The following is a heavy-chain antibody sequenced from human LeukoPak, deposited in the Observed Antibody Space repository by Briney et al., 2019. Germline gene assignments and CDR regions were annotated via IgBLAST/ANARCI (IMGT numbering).Heavy chain of an antibody. CDR3: AKDSDYNSGSFDY. J-gene: IGHJ4*02. CDR1: GFTFSNYA. Sequence: GGSLRLSCAASGFTFSNYAVSWVRQAPGKGLEWVSAISGSGVSTFYAESVKGRFTVSRDNSKNTLYLQMNSLRAEDTAVYYCAKDSDYNSGSFDYWGQGTLVTVSS. V-gene: IGHV3-23*01. D-gene: IGHD3-10*01. CDR2: ISGSGVST.